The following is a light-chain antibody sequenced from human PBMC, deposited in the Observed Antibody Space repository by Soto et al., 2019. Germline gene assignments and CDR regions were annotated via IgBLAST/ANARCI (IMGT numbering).Light chain of an antibody. J-gene: IGLJ1*01. CDR2: EVN. CDR1: SSDIGAYDY. Sequence: QSALTQPASLSGSPGQSITISCTGTSSDIGAYDYVSWFRQHPGKAPKLMISEVNNRPSGVSNRFSGSKSGNTASLTISGLQAEDEADYFCSSYSISTAYVFGTGTKVTVL. V-gene: IGLV2-14*01. CDR3: SSYSISTAYV.